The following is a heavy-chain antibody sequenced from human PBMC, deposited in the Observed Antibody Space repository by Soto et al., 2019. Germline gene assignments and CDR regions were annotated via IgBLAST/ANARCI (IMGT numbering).Heavy chain of an antibody. D-gene: IGHD2-21*02. J-gene: IGHJ5*02. CDR2: IYYSGST. CDR3: ARDRVTALNWFDP. V-gene: IGHV4-31*03. CDR1: GGSISSGGYY. Sequence: QVQLQESGPGLVKPSQTLSLTCTVSGGSISSGGYYWSWIRQHPGKGLEWIGYIYYSGSTYYNPSLKSRVXXAXDXXKNQFSLKLSSVTAADTAVYYCARDRVTALNWFDPWGQGTLVTVSS.